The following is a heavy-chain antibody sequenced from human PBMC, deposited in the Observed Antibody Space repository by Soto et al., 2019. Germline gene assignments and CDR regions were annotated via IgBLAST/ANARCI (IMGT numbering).Heavy chain of an antibody. J-gene: IGHJ4*02. CDR1: GFTFSSYW. V-gene: IGHV3-74*03. D-gene: IGHD3-16*02. CDR2: INADGSVT. CDR3: ARDRSLWCRDY. Sequence: EVQLVESGGGLVQPGESLRLSCAASGFTFSSYWMHWVRQAPGKGLVWVSRINADGSVTTYADSVKGRFTISRDNAKNTLYRQRNSLGAEDTAGYYGARDRSLWCRDYGGQGTLVTVSS.